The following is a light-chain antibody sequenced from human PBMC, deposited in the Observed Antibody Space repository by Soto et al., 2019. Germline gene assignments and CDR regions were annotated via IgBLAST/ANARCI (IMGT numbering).Light chain of an antibody. V-gene: IGKV3-15*01. CDR1: QSVSSTY. CDR2: GAS. CDR3: QQYDTWPRT. Sequence: EIVLTQSPGTLSLSPGERATLSCRASQSVSSTYLAWYQHKPGQAPRLLIYGASTRATGIPARFSGSGSGTEFTLTISSLQSDDFAVYYCQQYDTWPRTFGQGTKVEIK. J-gene: IGKJ1*01.